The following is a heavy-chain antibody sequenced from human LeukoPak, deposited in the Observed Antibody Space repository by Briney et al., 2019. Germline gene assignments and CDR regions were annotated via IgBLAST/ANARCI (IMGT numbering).Heavy chain of an antibody. CDR1: GFTFSSYA. J-gene: IGHJ3*02. CDR2: ISYDGNNK. CDR3: ARDRGRQAVAGTYDAFDI. D-gene: IGHD6-19*01. Sequence: PGGSLRLSCAASGFTFSSYAMHWVRQAPGKGLEWVAVISYDGNNKFYADSVKGRFIISRDNSKKTLNLQMFRVRTEDMAVYFCARDRGRQAVAGTYDAFDIWGLGTVVTVSS. V-gene: IGHV3-30*04.